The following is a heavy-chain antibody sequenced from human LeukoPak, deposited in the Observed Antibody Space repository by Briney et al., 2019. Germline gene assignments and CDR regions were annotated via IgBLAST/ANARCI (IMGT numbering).Heavy chain of an antibody. CDR1: GYTFTSYG. Sequence: GASVKVSCKASGYTFTSYGISWVRQAPGQGLEWMGWISAYNGNTNYAQKLQGRVTMTTDTSTSTAYMELRSLRSDDTAVYYCARAGGIVGATISYYYYYYMDVWGKGTTVTISS. CDR3: ARAGGIVGATISYYYYYYMDV. J-gene: IGHJ6*03. CDR2: ISAYNGNT. D-gene: IGHD1-26*01. V-gene: IGHV1-18*01.